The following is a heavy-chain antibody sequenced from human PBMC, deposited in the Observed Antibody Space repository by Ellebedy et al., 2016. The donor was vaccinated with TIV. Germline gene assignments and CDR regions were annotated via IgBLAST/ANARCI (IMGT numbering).Heavy chain of an antibody. CDR3: ATDGSYGDYLSPTHAFVI. D-gene: IGHD4-17*01. J-gene: IGHJ3*02. CDR1: GFSFRSYS. Sequence: GGSLRLSCAASGFSFRSYSMNWVRQAPGKGLEWIAYISHSSLTINYADSVRGRFTVSRDNAKNSLQLQMNSLRAEDTAVYYCATDGSYGDYLSPTHAFVIWGQGTMVTVSS. CDR2: ISHSSLTI. V-gene: IGHV3-48*04.